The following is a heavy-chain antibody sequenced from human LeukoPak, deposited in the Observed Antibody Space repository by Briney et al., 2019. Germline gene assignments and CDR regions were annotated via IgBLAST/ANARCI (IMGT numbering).Heavy chain of an antibody. CDR3: ARGCPLRYFDWLPSRDWFDP. J-gene: IGHJ5*02. V-gene: IGHV1-8*03. D-gene: IGHD3-9*01. Sequence: ASVKVSCKASGYTFTSYDINWVRQATGQGLEWTGWMNPNSGNTGYAQKFQGRVTITRNTSISTAYMELSSLRSEDTAVYYCARGCPLRYFDWLPSRDWFDPWGQGTLVTVSS. CDR2: MNPNSGNT. CDR1: GYTFTSYD.